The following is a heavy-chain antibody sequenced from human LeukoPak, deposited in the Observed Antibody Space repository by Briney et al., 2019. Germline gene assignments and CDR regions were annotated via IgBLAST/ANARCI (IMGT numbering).Heavy chain of an antibody. CDR3: AKDGHRGMVRGVTDY. V-gene: IGHV3-23*01. J-gene: IGHJ4*02. Sequence: GGSLRLSCAASGFTFSSYWMHWVRQAPGKGLEWVSAISGSGGSTYYADSVKGRFTISRDNSKNTLYLQMNSLRAEDTAVYYCAKDGHRGMVRGVTDYWGQGTLVTVSS. D-gene: IGHD3-10*01. CDR1: GFTFSSYW. CDR2: ISGSGGST.